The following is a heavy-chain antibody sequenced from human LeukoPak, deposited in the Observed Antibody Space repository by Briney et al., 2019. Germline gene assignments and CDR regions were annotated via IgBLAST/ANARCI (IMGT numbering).Heavy chain of an antibody. D-gene: IGHD4-17*01. V-gene: IGHV3-33*06. CDR2: IWYDGSNK. CDR1: GFTFNSYG. CDR3: AKRSGYGDYDY. J-gene: IGHJ4*02. Sequence: PGGSLRLSCAASGFTFNSYGMHWVRQAPGKGLEWVALIWYDGSNKYYADSVKGRLTISRDNSKNTLYLQMNSLRAEDTAVYYCAKRSGYGDYDYWGQGTLVTVSS.